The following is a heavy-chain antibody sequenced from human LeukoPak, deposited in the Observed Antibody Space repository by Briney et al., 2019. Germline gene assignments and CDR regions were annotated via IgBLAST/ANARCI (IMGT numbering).Heavy chain of an antibody. J-gene: IGHJ4*02. D-gene: IGHD2-21*02. Sequence: ASVKVSCKASGYTFTGYYIHWVRQAPGQGLEWMGRINPNSGGTNYAQKFQGRVTMTRDTSISTAYMELSRLRSDGTAVYYCARGVTHYFDYWGQGTLVTVSS. CDR3: ARGVTHYFDY. CDR2: INPNSGGT. CDR1: GYTFTGYY. V-gene: IGHV1-2*06.